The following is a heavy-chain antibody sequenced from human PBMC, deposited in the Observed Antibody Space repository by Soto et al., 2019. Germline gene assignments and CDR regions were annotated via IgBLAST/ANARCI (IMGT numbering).Heavy chain of an antibody. CDR1: GFTFSSYG. V-gene: IGHV3-30*18. CDR3: AKDHMYYYYYGMDV. CDR2: ISYDGSNK. J-gene: IGHJ6*02. Sequence: QVQLVESGGGVVQPGRSLRLSCAASGFTFSSYGMHWVRQAPGKGLEWVAVISYDGSNKYYADSVKGRFTISRDNSKNTLYLQMNSLRAEDTAVYYCAKDHMYYYYYGMDVWGQGTTVTVSS.